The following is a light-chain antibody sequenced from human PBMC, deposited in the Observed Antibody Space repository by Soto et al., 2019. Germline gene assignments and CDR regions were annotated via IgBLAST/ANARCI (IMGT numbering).Light chain of an antibody. J-gene: IGLJ2*01. CDR1: SSDVGGYDY. V-gene: IGLV2-8*01. Sequence: QSVLTQPPSASGSPGQSVAIFCTGTSSDVGGYDYVSWYQQHPGKAPKLMIYEVTKRPSGVPDRFSGSKSGNTASLTVSGLQAEDESDYYCSSYGGNNNLLFGGGTQLTVL. CDR3: SSYGGNNNLL. CDR2: EVT.